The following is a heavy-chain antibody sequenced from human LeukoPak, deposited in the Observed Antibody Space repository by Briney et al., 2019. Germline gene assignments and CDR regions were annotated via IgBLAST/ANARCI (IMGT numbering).Heavy chain of an antibody. CDR3: AKDTRSYGRDV. CDR1: GFTVSSNY. Sequence: RGSLRLSCAASGFTVSSNYMSWVRQAPGKGLEWVSVIYSGGSTYYADSVKGRFTISRDNSKNTLYLQMNSLRAEDTAVYYCAKDTRSYGRDVWGQGTTVTVSS. J-gene: IGHJ6*02. D-gene: IGHD1-26*01. V-gene: IGHV3-66*01. CDR2: IYSGGST.